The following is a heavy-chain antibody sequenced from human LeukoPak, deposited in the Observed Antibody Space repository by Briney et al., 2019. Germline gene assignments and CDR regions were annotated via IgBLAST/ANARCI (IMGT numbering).Heavy chain of an antibody. CDR2: INPSGGST. J-gene: IGHJ4*02. CDR3: ARAYGYCSGGSCYHFDY. V-gene: IGHV1-46*01. CDR1: GYTFTSYY. D-gene: IGHD2-15*01. Sequence: GASVKVSCKASGYTFTSYYMHWVRQAPGQGLEWMGIINPSGGSTSYAQKFQGRVTMTRDTSISTAYMELSRLRSDDTAVYYCARAYGYCSGGSCYHFDYWGQGTLVTVSS.